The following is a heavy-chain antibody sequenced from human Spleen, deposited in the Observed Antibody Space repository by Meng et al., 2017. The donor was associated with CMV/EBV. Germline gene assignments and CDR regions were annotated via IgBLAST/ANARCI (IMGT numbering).Heavy chain of an antibody. CDR2: INRDGSIT. V-gene: IGHV3-74*01. J-gene: IGHJ4*02. Sequence: GGSLRLSCAASGFTFDDYAMHWVRQAPGKGLVWVSRINRDGSITDYADSVKGRFTISRDNAKNTVYLQMNSLRVEDSAVYYCARAARLFPSDYWGQGILVTVSS. D-gene: IGHD6-6*01. CDR3: ARAARLFPSDY. CDR1: GFTFDDYA.